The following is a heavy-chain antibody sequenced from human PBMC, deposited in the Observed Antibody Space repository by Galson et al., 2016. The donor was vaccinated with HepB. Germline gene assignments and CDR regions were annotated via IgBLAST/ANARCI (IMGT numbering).Heavy chain of an antibody. V-gene: IGHV1-46*01. D-gene: IGHD2-8*01. J-gene: IGHJ5*02. CDR3: ARAIMTPSDNWFDP. Sequence: SCKASGYTFINYYIHWVRQAPGQGLEWVGIINPLSGGTDYAQRFQGRVTMTRDTSTSTVSMELSSLRSEDTAVYYCARAIMTPSDNWFDPWGQGSLVTVSS. CDR1: GYTFINYY. CDR2: INPLSGGT.